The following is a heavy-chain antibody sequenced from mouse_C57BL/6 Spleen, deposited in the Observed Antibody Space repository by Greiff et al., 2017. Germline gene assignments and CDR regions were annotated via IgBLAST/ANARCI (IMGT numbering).Heavy chain of an antibody. CDR1: GYAFSSYW. CDR2: IYPGDGDT. D-gene: IGHD1-1*01. Sequence: QVQLQQSGAELVKPGASVKISCKASGYAFSSYWMNWVQQRPGKGLEWIGQIYPGDGDTNYNGKFKGKATLTADKSSSTAYMQLRSLTSEDSAVYFCARSDGSSYYAMDYWGQGTSVTVSS. J-gene: IGHJ4*01. CDR3: ARSDGSSYYAMDY. V-gene: IGHV1-80*01.